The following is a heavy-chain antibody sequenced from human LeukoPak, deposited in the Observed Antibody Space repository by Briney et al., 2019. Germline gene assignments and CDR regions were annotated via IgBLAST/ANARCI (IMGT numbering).Heavy chain of an antibody. J-gene: IGHJ4*02. Sequence: PSETLSLTCTVSGGSISSSSYYWGWIRQPPGKGLEWIGSIYYSGSTYYNPSLKSRVTISVDTSKNQFSLKLSSVTAADTAVYYCARHSGGYYDSLAYYFDYWGQGTLVTVSS. D-gene: IGHD3-22*01. CDR1: GGSISSSSYY. CDR3: ARHSGGYYDSLAYYFDY. CDR2: IYYSGST. V-gene: IGHV4-39*01.